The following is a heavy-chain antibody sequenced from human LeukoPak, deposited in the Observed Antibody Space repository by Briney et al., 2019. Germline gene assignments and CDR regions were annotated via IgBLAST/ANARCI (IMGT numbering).Heavy chain of an antibody. Sequence: PGGSLRLSCAASGFTFTNSWMAWVRQAPGKGVEWVANIKQDGSKKHYVDSLKGRFTISRDNPKNSLYLQLNSLRAVDTAVYYCARDIDGSLDYWGQGILVTVAS. J-gene: IGHJ4*02. CDR1: GFTFTNSW. V-gene: IGHV3-7*01. CDR3: ARDIDGSLDY. D-gene: IGHD1-26*01. CDR2: IKQDGSKK.